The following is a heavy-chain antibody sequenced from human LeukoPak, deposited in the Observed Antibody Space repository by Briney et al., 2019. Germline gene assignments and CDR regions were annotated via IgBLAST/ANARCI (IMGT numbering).Heavy chain of an antibody. CDR2: ISRSSSYI. CDR1: GFTFSSYC. CDR3: ARESYSSGYYFFDY. Sequence: GGSLRLSCAASGFTFSSYCMNWVRQAPGKGLEWVSSISRSSSYIYYADSVKGRFTISRDNAKNSLYLQMNSLRAEDTAVYYCARESYSSGYYFFDYWGQGTLVTVSS. D-gene: IGHD3-22*01. V-gene: IGHV3-21*01. J-gene: IGHJ4*02.